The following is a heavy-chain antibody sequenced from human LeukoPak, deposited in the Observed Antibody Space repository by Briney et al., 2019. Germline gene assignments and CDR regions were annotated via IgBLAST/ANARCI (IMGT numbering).Heavy chain of an antibody. CDR3: ARDRGRAMGVDY. D-gene: IGHD3-16*01. CDR1: GYTFTGYY. CDR2: INPNNGNT. Sequence: ASVKVSCKASGYTFTGYYMHWVRQAPGQGLEWMGWINPNNGNTNYAQKFQGRVTMTRDTSISTAYMELSRLRSDDTAVYYCARDRGRAMGVDYWGQGTLVTVSS. J-gene: IGHJ4*02. V-gene: IGHV1-2*02.